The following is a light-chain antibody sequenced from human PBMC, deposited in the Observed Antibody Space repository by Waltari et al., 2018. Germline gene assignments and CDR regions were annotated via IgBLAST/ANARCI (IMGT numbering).Light chain of an antibody. Sequence: DIQMTQSPSTLSASVGDRVTITCRASQSISSWLAWYQQKPGKAPKVLIYKASSLERGVPSRFSGSGSGTEFTLTISSLQPDDFATYFCQQSNSIPLTFGGGTKVEIK. V-gene: IGKV1-5*03. CDR2: KAS. J-gene: IGKJ4*01. CDR3: QQSNSIPLT. CDR1: QSISSW.